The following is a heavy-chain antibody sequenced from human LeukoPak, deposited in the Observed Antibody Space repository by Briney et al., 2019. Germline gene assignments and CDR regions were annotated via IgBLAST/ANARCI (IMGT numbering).Heavy chain of an antibody. V-gene: IGHV4-34*01. CDR1: GGSFSGYY. J-gene: IGHJ4*02. CDR2: INHSGSL. Sequence: SETLSLTCAVYGGSFSGYYWSWIRQPPGKGLEWIGEINHSGSLNYNASLKSRVSISADTSKNQFSLKLTSVTASDTAVYYCARGSGGTGHWGQGTLVTVSS. CDR3: ARGSGGTGH. D-gene: IGHD3/OR15-3a*01.